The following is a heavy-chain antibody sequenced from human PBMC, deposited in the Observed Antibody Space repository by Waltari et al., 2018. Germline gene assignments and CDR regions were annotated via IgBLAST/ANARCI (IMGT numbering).Heavy chain of an antibody. J-gene: IGHJ4*02. CDR3: AINQY. CDR1: GINFSNYG. CDR2: IKPDGSEK. V-gene: IGHV3-7*01. Sequence: EVQLVESGGGWVQPGGSLRLCCVVSGINFSNYGMNWARQAPGKGLEWVANIKPDGSEKYYVDSVKGRLTISRDNAKNSLFLQMNSLSVDDTGVYYCAINQYWGQGTLVTVSS.